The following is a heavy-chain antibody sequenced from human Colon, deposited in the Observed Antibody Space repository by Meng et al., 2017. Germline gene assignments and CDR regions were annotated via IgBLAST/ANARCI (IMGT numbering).Heavy chain of an antibody. J-gene: IGHJ5*02. CDR2: IYYTGNT. CDR1: GGSISNDSHY. V-gene: IGHV4-61*03. Sequence: QVQLQESGPGLVKPSQTLSLTCTVSGGSISNDSHYWSWIRQSPGKGLEWIGYIYYTGNTNYNPSLASRVSMSLDTSKNHFSLHLTSVTAADTAIYYCARVNGDFDEAWFDPWGQGTLVTVSS. CDR3: ARVNGDFDEAWFDP. D-gene: IGHD4-17*01.